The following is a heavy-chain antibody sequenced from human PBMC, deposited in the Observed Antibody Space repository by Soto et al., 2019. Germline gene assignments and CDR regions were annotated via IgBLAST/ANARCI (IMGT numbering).Heavy chain of an antibody. CDR3: ARDLGAFNYGSAYFDY. Sequence: GGSLRLSCAPSGFTFSTYGMHWVRQAPGKGLEWVAVIWYDGSNRYYADSVKGRFTISRDNSKNMLYLQMNSLRAEDTAVYYCARDLGAFNYGSAYFDYWGQGTPVTVSS. CDR1: GFTFSTYG. J-gene: IGHJ4*02. V-gene: IGHV3-33*01. CDR2: IWYDGSNR. D-gene: IGHD3-10*01.